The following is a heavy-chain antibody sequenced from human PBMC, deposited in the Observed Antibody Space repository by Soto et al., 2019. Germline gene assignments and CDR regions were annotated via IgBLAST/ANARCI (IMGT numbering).Heavy chain of an antibody. D-gene: IGHD5-12*01. CDR2: IIPIFGTA. Sequence: QVQLVQSGAEVKKPGSSVKVSCKASGGTFSSYAISWVRQAPGQGLEWMGGIIPIFGTANYAQKFQGRVTIXXDXSXXTAYMELSSLRSEDTAVYYCARPVRMATTSYGMDVWGQGTTVTVSS. J-gene: IGHJ6*02. V-gene: IGHV1-69*12. CDR1: GGTFSSYA. CDR3: ARPVRMATTSYGMDV.